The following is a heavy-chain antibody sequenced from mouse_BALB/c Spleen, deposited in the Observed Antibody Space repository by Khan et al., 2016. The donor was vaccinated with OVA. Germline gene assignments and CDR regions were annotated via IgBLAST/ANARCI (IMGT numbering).Heavy chain of an antibody. CDR2: LSYSGRA. V-gene: IGHV3-2*02. Sequence: EVQLQESGPGLVKPSQSLSLTCTVAGYSITSDYAWNWIRQFPGNKLEWMGYLSYSGRASYNPSLNSRISITGDTSKNQFFLQLNSVTTEDTATYYCARSVTITTVVATDFDYWSQSTPLTVSS. CDR1: GYSITSDYA. D-gene: IGHD1-1*01. CDR3: ARSVTITTVVATDFDY. J-gene: IGHJ2*01.